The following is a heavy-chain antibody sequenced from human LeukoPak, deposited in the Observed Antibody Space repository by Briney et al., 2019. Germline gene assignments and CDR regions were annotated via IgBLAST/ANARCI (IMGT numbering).Heavy chain of an antibody. CDR2: ISGSGGST. CDR3: AKPVGYCSGGSCYSVDY. V-gene: IGHV3-23*01. D-gene: IGHD2-15*01. J-gene: IGHJ4*02. Sequence: GSLRLSCAASGFTFSSYAMSWVRQAPGKGLEWVSAISGSGGSTYYADSVKGRFTISRDNSKNTLYLQMNSLRAEDTALYYCAKPVGYCSGGSCYSVDYWGQGTLVTVSS. CDR1: GFTFSSYA.